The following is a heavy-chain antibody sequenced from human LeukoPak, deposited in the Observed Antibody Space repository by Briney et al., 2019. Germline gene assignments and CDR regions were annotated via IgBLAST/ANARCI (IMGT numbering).Heavy chain of an antibody. J-gene: IGHJ4*02. CDR2: IYSNDDK. V-gene: IGHV2-5*01. CDR1: GFSLSTSGVG. Sequence: SGPTLVNPTQTLTLTCTFSGFSLSTSGVGVGWIRQPPGKALEWLALIYSNDDKRYTPSLKTRLTITKDTYKNQVVLTMTNMDPVDTATYSCAHSVIVGSTLGYFDYWGQETLVTVSS. CDR3: AHSVIVGSTLGYFDY. D-gene: IGHD1-26*01.